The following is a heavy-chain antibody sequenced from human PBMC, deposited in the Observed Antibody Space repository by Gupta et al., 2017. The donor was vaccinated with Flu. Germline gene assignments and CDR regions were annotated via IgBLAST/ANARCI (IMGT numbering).Heavy chain of an antibody. V-gene: IGHV1-8*01. CDR3: ARTPQDDDDSSGPPPDY. Sequence: QVQLVQSGAEVKKPGASVKVSCKASGYTFTSDDINWVRQATGQGLEWMGWMNPNSGNTGYEKKFQGRVTMTRKTSISTAYMELNSLRSEETAVDYCARTPQDDDDSSGPPPDYGGKGTMVTVYS. CDR2: MNPNSGNT. CDR1: GYTFTSDD. J-gene: IGHJ4*02. D-gene: IGHD3-22*01.